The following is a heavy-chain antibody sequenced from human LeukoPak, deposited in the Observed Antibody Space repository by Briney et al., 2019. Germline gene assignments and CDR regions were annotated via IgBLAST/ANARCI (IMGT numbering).Heavy chain of an antibody. CDR2: MNPNSGNT. Sequence: GASVKLSCKASGYTFTSYDINWVRQAPGHGLEWMGWMNPNSGNTGYAQKFQGRVTMTRHTSKSTAYMELSGPRSEDTAVLCYARGQSCCHGLDFDDRGQRILVTVSS. D-gene: IGHD2-15*01. CDR3: ARGQSCCHGLDFDD. J-gene: IGHJ4*02. V-gene: IGHV1-8*01. CDR1: GYTFTSYD.